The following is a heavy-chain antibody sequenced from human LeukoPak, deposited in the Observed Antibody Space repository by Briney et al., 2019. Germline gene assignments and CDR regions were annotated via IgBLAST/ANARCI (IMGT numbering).Heavy chain of an antibody. V-gene: IGHV4-61*02. CDR1: GGSISSGSYY. CDR3: ASSSIAVAGWALNDHYYYYMDV. J-gene: IGHJ6*03. CDR2: IYTSGST. D-gene: IGHD6-19*01. Sequence: SQTLSLTCTVSGGSISSGSYYWSWTRQPAGKGLEWIGRIYTSGSTNYNPSLKSRVTILVDPSKNQFDLKLSSVTAADTAVYCCASSSIAVAGWALNDHYYYYMDVWGKGTTVTVSS.